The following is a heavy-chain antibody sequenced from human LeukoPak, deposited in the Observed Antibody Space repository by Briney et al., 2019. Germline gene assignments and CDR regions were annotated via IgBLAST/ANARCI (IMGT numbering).Heavy chain of an antibody. D-gene: IGHD3-9*01. J-gene: IGHJ4*02. CDR2: ISYDGSNK. Sequence: GGSLRLSCAASGFTFRSYGMHWVRQAPGKGLEWVAVISYDGSNKYYADSVKGRFTISRDNSKNTLYLQMNSLRAEDTAVYYCAKDHYDILTGYPDYWGQGTLVTVSS. V-gene: IGHV3-30*18. CDR1: GFTFRSYG. CDR3: AKDHYDILTGYPDY.